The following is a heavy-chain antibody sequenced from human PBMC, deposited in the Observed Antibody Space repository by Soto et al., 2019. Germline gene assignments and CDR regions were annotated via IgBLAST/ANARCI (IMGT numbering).Heavy chain of an antibody. CDR2: ISGSDGDT. D-gene: IGHD6-13*01. Sequence: VQLLESGGGLVQPGGSLRLSCAASGFTFSSYSMNWVRQAPGKGLEWVSAISGSDGDTYYADSVKGRFSISRDNSKNTVYLQMNSLRAEDTAVYYCAKRGISTAGKGNYFDHWGPGTLVTVSS. CDR3: AKRGISTAGKGNYFDH. J-gene: IGHJ4*02. CDR1: GFTFSSYS. V-gene: IGHV3-23*01.